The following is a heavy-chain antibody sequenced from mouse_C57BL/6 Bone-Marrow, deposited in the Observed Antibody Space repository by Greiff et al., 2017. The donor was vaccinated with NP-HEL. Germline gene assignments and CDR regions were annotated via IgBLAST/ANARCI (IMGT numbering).Heavy chain of an antibody. V-gene: IGHV5-17*01. CDR3: ARYYYGSSHWYFDV. CDR2: ISSGSSTI. Sequence: EVQRVESGGGLVKPGGSLKLSCAASGFTFSDYGMHWVRQAPEKGLEWVAYISSGSSTIYYADNVKGRFTFSRDNATNTLFLQMTSLRSEDTAMYDCARYYYGSSHWYFDVWGTGTTVTVSS. J-gene: IGHJ1*03. CDR1: GFTFSDYG. D-gene: IGHD1-1*01.